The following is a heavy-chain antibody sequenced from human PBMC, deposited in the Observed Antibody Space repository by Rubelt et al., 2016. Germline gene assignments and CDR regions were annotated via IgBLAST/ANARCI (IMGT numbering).Heavy chain of an antibody. D-gene: IGHD2-2*01. CDR3: AGVCTSTTGYGS. Sequence: EVQLVESGGGLVQPGGSLRLSCAASGFTFSEHYMDWVRQAPGKGLEWIGRTRNKASGYTTEYVASVKGRFTISRDDSKNLLYLEMHSLRTEETAGDCCAGVCTSTTGYGSWGQGTLVTVSS. J-gene: IGHJ4*02. V-gene: IGHV3-72*01. CDR2: TRNKASGYTT. CDR1: GFTFSEHY.